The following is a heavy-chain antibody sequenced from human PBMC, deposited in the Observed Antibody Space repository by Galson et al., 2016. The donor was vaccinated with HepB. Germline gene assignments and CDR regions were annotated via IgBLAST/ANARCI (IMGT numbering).Heavy chain of an antibody. Sequence: SLRLSCAASGFTFSRYSMNWVRQAPGEGLEWVSYISSSSVTMHYADSVKGRFTISRDNAKNSLYLQMNSLRAEDTAVYYCAKYSGYWGQGTLVTVSS. D-gene: IGHD2/OR15-2a*01. CDR3: AKYSGY. CDR2: ISSSSVTM. J-gene: IGHJ4*02. CDR1: GFTFSRYS. V-gene: IGHV3-48*01.